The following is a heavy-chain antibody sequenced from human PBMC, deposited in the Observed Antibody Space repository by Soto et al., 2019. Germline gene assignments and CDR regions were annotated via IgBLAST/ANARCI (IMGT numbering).Heavy chain of an antibody. CDR1: GFTFSSYW. D-gene: IGHD6-13*01. V-gene: IGHV3-7*01. CDR2: IKQDGSEE. CDR3: ARIAASGGGWEV. Sequence: EVQLVESGGGLVQPGGSLRLSCVDSGFTFSSYWMSWVRQAPVKGLEWVGNIKQDGSEENYVDSVKGRFTISRDNAENSMELEMNGLRGGETAVYYCARIAASGGGWEVWGQGATVVVSS. J-gene: IGHJ6*02.